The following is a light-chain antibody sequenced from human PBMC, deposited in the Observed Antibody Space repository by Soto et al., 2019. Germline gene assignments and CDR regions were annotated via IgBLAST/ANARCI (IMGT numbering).Light chain of an antibody. CDR2: ANS. J-gene: IGLJ2*01. CDR3: QSYGRRLRGVV. Sequence: QSVLTQPPSVSGAPGQRVTISCTGSSSNIGAGFDVYWYQQLPGTAPKLLIYANSNRPSGVPDRFSGSKSDTSASLAITGLQAEDEADYYCQSYGRRLRGVVFGGGTKLTVL. V-gene: IGLV1-40*01. CDR1: SSNIGAGFD.